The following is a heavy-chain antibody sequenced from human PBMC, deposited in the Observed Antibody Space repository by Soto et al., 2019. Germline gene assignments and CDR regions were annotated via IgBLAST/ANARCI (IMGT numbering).Heavy chain of an antibody. CDR2: IAYDGNEK. V-gene: IGHV3-30*18. J-gene: IGHJ6*02. CDR1: GFTFKTHA. D-gene: IGHD1-26*01. CDR3: GKDVGDYVPYYYGVDV. Sequence: QVQLVESGGGVVQPGTSLRLSCAASGFTFKTHAMHWVRQAPGKGLEWMAVIAYDGNEKFYADSVKGRCTIARDNTKNAPYLQINTLRNEDTAVDYCGKDVGDYVPYYYGVDVWGQGTTVSFS.